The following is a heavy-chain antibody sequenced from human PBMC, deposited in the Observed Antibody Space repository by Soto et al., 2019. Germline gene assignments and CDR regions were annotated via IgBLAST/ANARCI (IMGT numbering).Heavy chain of an antibody. Sequence: SETLSLTCTVSGGSVSSGNYYWSWLRQPPGKGLEWIGYIYNTGSTVYNPSFKSRVTISVDTSKNQFSLKLNSVTAADTAVYYCARDLWGYCGTDCYPLDVWGQGTTVTVSS. CDR1: GGSVSSGNYY. CDR2: IYNTGST. CDR3: ARDLWGYCGTDCYPLDV. J-gene: IGHJ6*02. D-gene: IGHD2-21*02. V-gene: IGHV4-61*01.